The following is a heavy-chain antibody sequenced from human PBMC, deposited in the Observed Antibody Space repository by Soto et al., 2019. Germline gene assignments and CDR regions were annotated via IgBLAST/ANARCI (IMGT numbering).Heavy chain of an antibody. J-gene: IGHJ5*02. CDR2: IYYNDKT. CDR1: GGSVSSSSYY. D-gene: IGHD2-15*01. CDR3: ATNPSGGSLKNWFDP. V-gene: IGHV4-61*01. Sequence: PSETLSLTCTVSGGSVSSSSYYWYWIRQSPGKGLEWIGYIYYNDKTNYNPSLKSRVTISVDTSKNQFSLKLTSVTAADTAVYYCATNPSGGSLKNWFDPWGQGTLVTVSS.